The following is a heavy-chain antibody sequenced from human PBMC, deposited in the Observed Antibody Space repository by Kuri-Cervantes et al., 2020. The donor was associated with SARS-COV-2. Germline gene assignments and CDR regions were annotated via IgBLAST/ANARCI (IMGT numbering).Heavy chain of an antibody. D-gene: IGHD2-2*01. J-gene: IGHJ6*02. CDR3: AKGDYCSSTGCYSYYYYYGMDV. CDR2: ISYDGSNK. Sequence: GGSLRLSCAASGFTLSSYGMHWVRQAPGKGLEWVAVISYDGSNKYYADSVKGRFTISRDNSKNTLYLQMNSLRAEDTAVYYCAKGDYCSSTGCYSYYYYYGMDVWGQGTTVTVSS. V-gene: IGHV3-30*18. CDR1: GFTLSSYG.